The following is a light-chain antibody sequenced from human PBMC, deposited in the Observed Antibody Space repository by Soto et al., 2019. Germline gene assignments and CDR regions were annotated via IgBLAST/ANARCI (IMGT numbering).Light chain of an antibody. J-gene: IGLJ1*01. V-gene: IGLV2-14*01. CDR2: DVS. Sequence: QSALTQPASVSGSPGQSITISCTGTSSDIGSYNYVSWYQQYPGKAPKLMIYDVSNRPSGVSNRFSGSKSGNTASLTISGLQAADEAEYYCSSYTTISTYVFGTGTKLTVL. CDR3: SSYTTISTYV. CDR1: SSDIGSYNY.